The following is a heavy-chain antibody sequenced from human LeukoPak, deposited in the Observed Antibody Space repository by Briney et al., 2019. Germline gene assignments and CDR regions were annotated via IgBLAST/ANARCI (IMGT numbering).Heavy chain of an antibody. J-gene: IGHJ1*01. Sequence: PGGSLRLSCAASGFTFSSYAMHWVRQAPGKGLEWVAVISFDGSNNYYADSVKGRFTISRDNSKNTLYLQMNSLRAEDTAMYYCAGDIVLVAAAGEYFQNWGQGTLVIVSS. CDR3: AGDIVLVAAAGEYFQN. D-gene: IGHD2-2*01. CDR2: ISFDGSNN. V-gene: IGHV3-30-3*01. CDR1: GFTFSSYA.